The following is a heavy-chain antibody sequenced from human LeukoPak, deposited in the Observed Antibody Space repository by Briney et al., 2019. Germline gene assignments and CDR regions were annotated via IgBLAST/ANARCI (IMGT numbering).Heavy chain of an antibody. D-gene: IGHD2-2*01. V-gene: IGHV3-23*01. J-gene: IGHJ4*02. CDR1: GFTFSSYS. CDR3: AKDPGYQVVYCFDY. CDR2: ISGSGGST. Sequence: GGSLRLSCAASGFTFSSYSMGWVRQAPGKGLEWVSGISGSGGSTDYADSVKGRFTISRDNSKNTLYLRMNSLRVEDKAVYYCAKDPGYQVVYCFDYWGQGTLVTVSS.